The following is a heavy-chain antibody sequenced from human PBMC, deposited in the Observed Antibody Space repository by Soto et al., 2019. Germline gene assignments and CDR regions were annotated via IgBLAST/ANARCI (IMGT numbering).Heavy chain of an antibody. V-gene: IGHV5-51*01. J-gene: IGHJ4*02. D-gene: IGHD2-2*01. CDR2: IYPGDSDT. CDR1: GDSVTSYW. Sequence: PGESLKISCKGSGDSVTSYWIGWVRQMPGKGLEWMGIIYPGDSDTRYSPSFQGQVTISADKSISTAYLQWSSLKASDTAMYYCARQRLGSIVVVPAAKNPYFDYWGQGTLVTVSS. CDR3: ARQRLGSIVVVPAAKNPYFDY.